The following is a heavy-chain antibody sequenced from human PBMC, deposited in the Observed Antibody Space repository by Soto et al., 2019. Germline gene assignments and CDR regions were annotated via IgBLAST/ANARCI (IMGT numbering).Heavy chain of an antibody. J-gene: IGHJ6*02. V-gene: IGHV1-18*01. CDR1: GYSFTSYT. CDR2: ISAYNGER. D-gene: IGHD2-2*02. Sequence: ASVKVSCKSSGYSFTSYTINWVRQAPGQGLEWLGWISAYNGERKYAQKFQGRVTMTTDRSTSTAYMELRSLRSDDTAVYYCARGGDCSSTSCYTPNYYYGMDVWGQGTTVTVSS. CDR3: ARGGDCSSTSCYTPNYYYGMDV.